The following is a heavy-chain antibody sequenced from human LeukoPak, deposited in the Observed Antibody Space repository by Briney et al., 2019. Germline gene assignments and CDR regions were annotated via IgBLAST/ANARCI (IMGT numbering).Heavy chain of an antibody. V-gene: IGHV2-5*02. CDR3: AHRRVYSSLYRAFDY. D-gene: IGHD6-13*01. CDR2: IYWDDDK. Sequence: SGPTLVKPTQTLTLTCTFSGFSLSTSGVGVGWIRQPPGKALEWLELIYWDDDKRYSPSRKSSLTITKHTPKNQVVLTMTNMDPVDTATYYCAHRRVYSSLYRAFDYWGQGTLVTVSS. CDR1: GFSLSTSGVG. J-gene: IGHJ4*02.